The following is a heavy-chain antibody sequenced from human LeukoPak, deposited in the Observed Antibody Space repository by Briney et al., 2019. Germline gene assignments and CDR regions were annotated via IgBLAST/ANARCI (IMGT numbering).Heavy chain of an antibody. V-gene: IGHV1-2*02. CDR3: ASIGYSSSWYGAIDY. CDR2: INPNSGGT. D-gene: IGHD6-13*01. CDR1: GYTLTELS. J-gene: IGHJ4*02. Sequence: ASVKVSCKVSGYTLTELSMHWVRQAPGQGLEWMGWINPNSGGTNYAQKFQGRVTMTRDTSISTAYMELSRLRSDDTAVYYCASIGYSSSWYGAIDYWGQGTLVTVSS.